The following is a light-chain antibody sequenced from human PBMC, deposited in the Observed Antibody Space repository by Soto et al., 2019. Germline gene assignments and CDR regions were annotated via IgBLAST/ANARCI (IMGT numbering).Light chain of an antibody. CDR3: VLYMGGGTYV. CDR2: GTN. Sequence: QTVLTQEPSFSVSPGGTVTLTCGLSSGSVSTGHFPSWYQQTPGQAPRTLIYGTNSRSSGVPDRFSGSILGTKAALTITGAQADDESDYYCVLYMGGGTYVFGAGTKLTVL. CDR1: SGSVSTGHF. V-gene: IGLV8-61*01. J-gene: IGLJ1*01.